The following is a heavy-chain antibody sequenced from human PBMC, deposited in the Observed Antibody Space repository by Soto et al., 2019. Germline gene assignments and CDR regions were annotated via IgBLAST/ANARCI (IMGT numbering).Heavy chain of an antibody. CDR1: GFTFSSYA. D-gene: IGHD6-19*01. Sequence: QVQLVESGGGVVQPGRSLRLSCAASGFTFSSYAMHWVRQAPGKGLEWVAVISYDGSNKYYADSVKGRFTISRDNSKNTLYLQMNSRRAEDTAVYYCARDPRSSGWFDYWGQGTLVTVSS. CDR3: ARDPRSSGWFDY. J-gene: IGHJ4*02. V-gene: IGHV3-30-3*01. CDR2: ISYDGSNK.